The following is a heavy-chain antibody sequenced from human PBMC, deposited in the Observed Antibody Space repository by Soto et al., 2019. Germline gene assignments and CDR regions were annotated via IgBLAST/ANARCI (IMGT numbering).Heavy chain of an antibody. CDR1: GGSISSSGHF. V-gene: IGHV4-39*01. CDR2: ISYGGST. Sequence: SETLSLTCTVSGGSISSSGHFWGWILQSPGKGLEWIGSISYGGSTYYNPSLKSRVTISIDTSGNQFSLILSSVTAADTAVYYCTRGSSASGLGYWGQGTLVTVSS. D-gene: IGHD6-6*01. CDR3: TRGSSASGLGY. J-gene: IGHJ4*02.